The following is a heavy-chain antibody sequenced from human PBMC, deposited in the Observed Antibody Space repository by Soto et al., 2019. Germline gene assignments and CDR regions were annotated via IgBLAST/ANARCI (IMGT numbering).Heavy chain of an antibody. CDR1: GYSFATSG. Sequence: QVKLVPSGTEVKKPGASIKVSCKASGYSFATSGMTWVRQAPGQGLEWMGWISVYNGNTNYDQNLQGRVTMTTGTSTNTAYLEVRNLGSDDTGVFYCARAGQYYDASGYADWAQGTLVSVSS. CDR3: ARAGQYYDASGYAD. D-gene: IGHD3-22*01. J-gene: IGHJ1*01. CDR2: ISVYNGNT. V-gene: IGHV1-18*01.